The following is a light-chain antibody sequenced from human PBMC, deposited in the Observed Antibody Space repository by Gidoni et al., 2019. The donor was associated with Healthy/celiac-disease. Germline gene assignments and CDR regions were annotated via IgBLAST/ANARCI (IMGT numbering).Light chain of an antibody. V-gene: IGKV3-11*01. J-gene: IGKJ4*01. CDR2: DAS. Sequence: EIVLTQSPATLSLSPGERATLSCRASQSVSSYLALYQQKPGQAPRLLIYDASNRATGIPARFSGSGSGTDFTLTISSLEPEDVAVYYCQQRSNWPPALTFGGGTKVEIK. CDR3: QQRSNWPPALT. CDR1: QSVSSY.